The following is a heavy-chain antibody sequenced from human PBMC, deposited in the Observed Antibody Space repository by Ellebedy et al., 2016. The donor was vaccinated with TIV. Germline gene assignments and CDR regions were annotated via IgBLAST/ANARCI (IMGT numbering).Heavy chain of an antibody. V-gene: IGHV1-8*01. D-gene: IGHD3-10*01. CDR1: GYTFTSYD. J-gene: IGHJ4*02. CDR3: ARGRGYYDSKSYYKGHDY. CDR2: MNPNSGNT. Sequence: AASVKVSCKASGYTFTSYDIYWVRQATGQGLEWMGWMNPNSGNTGHAQNFQGRVTITRNTSISTAYMELSSLRSEDTAVYYCARGRGYYDSKSYYKGHDYWGQGTLVTVSS.